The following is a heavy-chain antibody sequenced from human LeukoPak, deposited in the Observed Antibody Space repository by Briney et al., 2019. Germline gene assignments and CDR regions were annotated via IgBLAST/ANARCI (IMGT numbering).Heavy chain of an antibody. J-gene: IGHJ4*02. CDR2: IYSGGST. V-gene: IGHV3-66*01. CDR3: ARGTVTMVDY. CDR1: GFTVSSSY. D-gene: IGHD3-10*01. Sequence: PGGSLRLSCAASGFTVSSSYMSWVRQAPGRGLEWVSVIYSGGSTYYADSVKGRFTISRGNSKNTLFLQMNSLRAGDTAVYYCARGTVTMVDYWGQGTLVTVSS.